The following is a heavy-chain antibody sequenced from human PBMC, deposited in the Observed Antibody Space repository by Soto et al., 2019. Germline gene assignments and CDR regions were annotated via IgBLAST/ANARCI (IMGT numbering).Heavy chain of an antibody. J-gene: IGHJ4*02. V-gene: IGHV4-30-4*01. CDR2: IYYSGST. CDR1: GGSISSGDYY. CDR3: ARAVGYCSSTSCYPLNYFDY. D-gene: IGHD2-2*01. Sequence: SETLSLTCTVSGGSISSGDYYWSWIRQPPGKGLEWIGYIYYSGSTYYNPSLKSRVTISVDTSKNQFSLKLSSVTAADTAVYYCARAVGYCSSTSCYPLNYFDYWGQGTLVTVSS.